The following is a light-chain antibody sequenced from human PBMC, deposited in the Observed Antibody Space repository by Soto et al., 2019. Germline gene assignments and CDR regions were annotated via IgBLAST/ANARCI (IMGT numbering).Light chain of an antibody. CDR1: QDISNY. V-gene: IGKV1-33*01. CDR3: LQTYNLPRT. Sequence: DIQMTQSPSSLSASVGDRVTITCHASQDISNYLNWYQQKPGKAPKLLIYDASNLETGVPSRFSGSGSGTDFTFTISSLQPEDFATYYCLQTYNLPRTFGQGTKVDNK. CDR2: DAS. J-gene: IGKJ1*01.